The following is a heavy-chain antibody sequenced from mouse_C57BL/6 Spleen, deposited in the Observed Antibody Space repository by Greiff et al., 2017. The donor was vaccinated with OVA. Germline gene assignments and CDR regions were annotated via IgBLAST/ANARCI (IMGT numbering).Heavy chain of an antibody. Sequence: QVQLQQPGAELVKPGASVKLSCKASGYTFTSYWMQWVQQRPGQGLEWIGEIDPSDSYTNYNQKFKGKATLTVDTSSSTAYMQLSSLTSEDSAVYYCATVLRSSYFDYWGQGTTLTVSS. V-gene: IGHV1-50*01. CDR2: IDPSDSYT. CDR3: ATVLRSSYFDY. J-gene: IGHJ2*01. D-gene: IGHD1-1*01. CDR1: GYTFTSYW.